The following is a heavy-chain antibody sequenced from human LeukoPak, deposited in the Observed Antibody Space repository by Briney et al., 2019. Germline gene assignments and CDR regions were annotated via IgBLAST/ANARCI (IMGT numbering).Heavy chain of an antibody. CDR2: INTNTGNP. CDR3: ARGTSHIVVVPAAIGLDY. CDR1: GYTFTSYA. V-gene: IGHV7-4-1*02. J-gene: IGHJ4*02. D-gene: IGHD2-2*02. Sequence: ASVKVSCKASGYTFTSYAMNWVRQAPGQGLEWMGWINTNTGNPTYAQGFTGRFVFSLDTSVSTAYLQISSLKAEDTAVYYCARGTSHIVVVPAAIGLDYWGQGTLVTVSS.